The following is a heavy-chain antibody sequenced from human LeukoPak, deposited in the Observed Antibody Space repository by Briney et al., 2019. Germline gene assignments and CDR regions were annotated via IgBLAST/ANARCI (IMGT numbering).Heavy chain of an antibody. J-gene: IGHJ4*02. CDR3: ARESAPHHGLDY. V-gene: IGHV3-66*01. Sequence: GGSLRLSCAASGFSVTSNHMSWVRQAPGKGLEWVSIIYSGGNTDYAGSMQGRFAISRDNSKNTLYLQMNSLRPEDTAVYYCARESAPHHGLDYWGQGTLVTVSS. CDR1: GFSVTSNH. CDR2: IYSGGNT. D-gene: IGHD5-24*01.